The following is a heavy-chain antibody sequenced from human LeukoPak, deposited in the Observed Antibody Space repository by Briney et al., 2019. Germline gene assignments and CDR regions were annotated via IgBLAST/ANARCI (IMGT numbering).Heavy chain of an antibody. Sequence: PSETLSLTCTVSRGSISGSIRSYYWSWIRQPAGKGLEWVGRIYTSGSTNYNPSLKSRVTMSVDTSKNQFSLKLSSVTAADTAVYYCARGYSNSGSYVGWFDPWGQGTLVTVSS. V-gene: IGHV4-4*07. CDR3: ARGYSNSGSYVGWFDP. CDR1: RGSISGSIRSYY. D-gene: IGHD1-26*01. CDR2: IYTSGST. J-gene: IGHJ5*02.